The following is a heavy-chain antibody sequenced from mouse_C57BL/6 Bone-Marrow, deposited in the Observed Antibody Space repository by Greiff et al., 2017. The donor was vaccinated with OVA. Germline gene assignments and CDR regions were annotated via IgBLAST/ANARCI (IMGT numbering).Heavy chain of an antibody. CDR2: IYWDDDN. J-gene: IGHJ3*01. V-gene: IGHV8-12*01. Sequence: QVPLKVSGPGILQSSQTLSLTCSFSGFSLSTSGMGVSWIRQPSGKGLEWLAHIYWDDDNCSNPFLKSRLTISKDTSRNPVFLKITSVDTADTATYYCARRENGVFAYWGQGTLVTVSA. CDR1: GFSLSTSGMG. CDR3: ARRENGVFAY.